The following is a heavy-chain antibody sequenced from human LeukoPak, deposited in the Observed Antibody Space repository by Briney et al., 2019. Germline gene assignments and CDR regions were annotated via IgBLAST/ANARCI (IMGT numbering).Heavy chain of an antibody. J-gene: IGHJ6*02. CDR3: ARESIIRYFDWLLAPSAYYYGMDV. CDR1: GGSISSSSYY. CDR2: IYYSGST. D-gene: IGHD3-9*01. Sequence: SETLSLTCTVSGGSISSSSYYWGWIRQPPGKGLEWIGSIYYSGSTNYNPSLKSRVTISVDTSKNQFSLKLSSVTAADTAVYYCARESIIRYFDWLLAPSAYYYGMDVWGQGTTVTVSS. V-gene: IGHV4-39*07.